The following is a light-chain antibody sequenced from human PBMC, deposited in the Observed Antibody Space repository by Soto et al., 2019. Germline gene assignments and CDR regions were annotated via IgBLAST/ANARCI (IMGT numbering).Light chain of an antibody. CDR3: QQYNSYSPT. CDR2: DAS. CDR1: QSVSGW. Sequence: DIQMNQAASTLASYMGDTVTFTCRASQSVSGWLAWYQQKPGEAPKLLIYDASALPRGVPSRFSGSGSGTNFTLTLASLQPDAFATYYCQQYNSYSPTFAQGTKVDIK. V-gene: IGKV1-5*01. J-gene: IGKJ1*01.